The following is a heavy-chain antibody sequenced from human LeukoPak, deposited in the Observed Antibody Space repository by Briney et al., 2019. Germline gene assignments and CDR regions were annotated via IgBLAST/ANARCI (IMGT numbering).Heavy chain of an antibody. CDR2: MYTTGTT. D-gene: IGHD6-19*01. J-gene: IGHJ4*02. CDR3: ARGLRDVRGWYHHDF. V-gene: IGHV4-4*07. Sequence: PSETLSLTCTVSGGSMDSYHWSWIRQPAGKELERIGHMYTTGTTRYKSALKSRVSMSIDTSTNQFSLTLSSVTAADTAVYYCARGLRDVRGWYHHDFWGQGTLVTVSS. CDR1: GGSMDSYH.